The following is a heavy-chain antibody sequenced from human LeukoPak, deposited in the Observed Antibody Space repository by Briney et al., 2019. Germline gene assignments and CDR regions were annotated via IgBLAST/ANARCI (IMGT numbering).Heavy chain of an antibody. V-gene: IGHV6-1*01. Sequence: ASQILSLTCAISGDTVSNKNAARNWIRQSPSRGLEWLGRTYYRSKWYNDYAVSVKGRIDINPDTSKNQFSLQLNSVTPEDTAVYYCAREGVGATMANWGQGTLVTVSS. CDR2: TYYRSKWYN. CDR1: GDTVSNKNAA. J-gene: IGHJ4*02. CDR3: AREGVGATMAN. D-gene: IGHD1-26*01.